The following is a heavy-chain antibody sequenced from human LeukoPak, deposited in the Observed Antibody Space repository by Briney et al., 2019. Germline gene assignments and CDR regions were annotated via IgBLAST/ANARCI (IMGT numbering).Heavy chain of an antibody. CDR1: GFSLTTSGVG. CDR3: ARRRAFGGVVVAFDY. CDR2: MYWDDDE. J-gene: IGHJ4*02. Sequence: SGPTLVNPTQTLTLTCTFSGFSLTTSGVGVGWIRQPPGKALEWLALMYWDDDETYSPSLKSRLTITKDTSKSQVVLTMTNMDPVDTATYYCARRRAFGGVVVAFDYWGQGTLVTVSS. V-gene: IGHV2-5*02. D-gene: IGHD3-16*02.